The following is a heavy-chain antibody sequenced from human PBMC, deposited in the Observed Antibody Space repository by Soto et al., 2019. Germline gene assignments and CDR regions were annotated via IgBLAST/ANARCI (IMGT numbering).Heavy chain of an antibody. Sequence: QLQLQESGPGLVKPSETLSLTCTVSGGSISSSYYWGWIRQPPGKGLEWIGNIYYSGNTYYNSSLKCRVTISLDTSKNQFSLKLNSVTAADTAVYYCARLGITTPSANYFDDWGQGTLVTVSS. V-gene: IGHV4-39*01. D-gene: IGHD1-20*01. CDR1: GGSISSSYY. J-gene: IGHJ4*02. CDR3: ARLGITTPSANYFDD. CDR2: IYYSGNT.